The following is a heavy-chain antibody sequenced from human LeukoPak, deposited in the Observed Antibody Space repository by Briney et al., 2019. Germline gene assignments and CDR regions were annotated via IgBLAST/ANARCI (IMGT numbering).Heavy chain of an antibody. CDR1: GGSISSGGYY. V-gene: IGHV4-31*03. CDR2: IYYSGST. CDR3: ARESSRYGMDV. Sequence: SGTLSLTCTVSGGSISSGGYYWSWIRQHPGKGLEWIGYIYYSGSTYYNPSLKSRVTISVDTSKNQFSLKLSSVTAADTAVYYCARESSRYGMDVWGQGTTVTVSS. J-gene: IGHJ6*02. D-gene: IGHD2-2*01.